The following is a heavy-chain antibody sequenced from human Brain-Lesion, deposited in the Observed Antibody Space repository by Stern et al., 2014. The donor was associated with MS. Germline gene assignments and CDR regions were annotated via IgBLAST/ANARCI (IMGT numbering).Heavy chain of an antibody. D-gene: IGHD2-21*02. Sequence: QVQLQESGPGLVKPSQTLSLTCTVSGGSISSEDNYWTWIRPHPGKGLEWIGYIHYAGTTYYDPSLKSRVTISLDRSKNKFSLKMKSVTAADTAVYFCAVTPGTNWFDPWGQGTLVTVSS. CDR2: IHYAGTT. CDR3: AVTPGTNWFDP. J-gene: IGHJ5*02. V-gene: IGHV4-30-4*01. CDR1: GGSISSEDNY.